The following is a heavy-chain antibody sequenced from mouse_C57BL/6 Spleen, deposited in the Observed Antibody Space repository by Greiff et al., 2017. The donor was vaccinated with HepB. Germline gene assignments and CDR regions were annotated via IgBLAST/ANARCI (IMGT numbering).Heavy chain of an antibody. CDR1: GYTFTDYN. V-gene: IGHV1-18*01. D-gene: IGHD1-1*01. J-gene: IGHJ4*01. CDR2: INPNNGGT. CDR3: ARIRLYYYGSSYLYYAMDY. Sequence: EVQLQQSGPELVKPGASVKIPCKASGYTFTDYNMDWVKQSHGKSLEWIGDINPNNGGTIYNQKFKGKATLTVDKSSSTAYMELRSLTSEDTAVYYCARIRLYYYGSSYLYYAMDYWGQGTSVTVSS.